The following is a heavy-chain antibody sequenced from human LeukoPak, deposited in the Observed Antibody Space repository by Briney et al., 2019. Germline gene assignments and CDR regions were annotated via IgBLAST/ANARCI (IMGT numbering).Heavy chain of an antibody. CDR1: GFTFSSYG. J-gene: IGHJ4*02. CDR2: IRYDGSDK. CDR3: ARVLTPQIYYFDY. D-gene: IGHD3-3*01. Sequence: GGSLRLSCAASGFTFSSYGMHWVRQAPGKGLEWVAFIRYDGSDKYYADSVNGRFTISRDDSRSTLFLHMNSLRAEDTGVYYCARVLTPQIYYFDYWGQGTLVTVSS. V-gene: IGHV3-30*02.